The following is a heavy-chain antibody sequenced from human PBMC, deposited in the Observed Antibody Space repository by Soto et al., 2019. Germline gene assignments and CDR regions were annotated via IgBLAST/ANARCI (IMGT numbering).Heavy chain of an antibody. D-gene: IGHD2-15*01. V-gene: IGHV3-23*01. CDR2: ISGSGGST. Sequence: GGSLRLSCAASGFTFSSHAMSWVRQAPGKGLECVSAISGSGGSTYYADSVKGRFTISRDNSKNTLYLQMNSLRAEDTAVYYCAKEPIVVVFHFDYWGQGTLVTVSS. CDR1: GFTFSSHA. J-gene: IGHJ4*02. CDR3: AKEPIVVVFHFDY.